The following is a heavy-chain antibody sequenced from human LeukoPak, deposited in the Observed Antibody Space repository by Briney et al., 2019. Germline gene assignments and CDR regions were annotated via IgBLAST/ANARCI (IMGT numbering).Heavy chain of an antibody. CDR2: ISAYNGDT. V-gene: IGHV1-18*01. CDR3: ARDPSNTSGWYIYFDY. D-gene: IGHD6-19*01. CDR1: GYTFNIYG. J-gene: IGHJ4*02. Sequence: ASVNVPFKASGYTFNIYGTSWARQAPGQGLEWMGWISAYNGDTHYAQRFQGRVTLTIGTSTSTAYMELRDLRSDDTGMYYCARDPSNTSGWYIYFDYWGEGTQVTVSS.